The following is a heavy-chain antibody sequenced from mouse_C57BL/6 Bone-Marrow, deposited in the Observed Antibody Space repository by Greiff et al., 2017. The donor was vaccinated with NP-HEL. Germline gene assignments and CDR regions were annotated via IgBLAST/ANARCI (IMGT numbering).Heavy chain of an antibody. J-gene: IGHJ2*01. V-gene: IGHV1-80*01. CDR1: GYAFSSYW. CDR2: IYPGDGDT. CDR3: ARLGTTVVATHYFDD. Sequence: QVQLQQSGAELVKPGASVKISCKASGYAFSSYWMNWVKQRPGKGLEWIGQIYPGDGDTNYTGKFKGKATLTADKSSSTAYMQLSSLTSEDSAVYCGARLGTTVVATHYFDDWGQGTTLTVSS. D-gene: IGHD1-1*01.